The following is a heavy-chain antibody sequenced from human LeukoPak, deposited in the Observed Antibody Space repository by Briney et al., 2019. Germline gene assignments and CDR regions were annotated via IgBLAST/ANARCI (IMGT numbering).Heavy chain of an antibody. V-gene: IGHV1-69*01. CDR1: GGTFSSYA. D-gene: IGHD3-10*01. CDR3: ARDHYYGSGIDYGMDV. CDR2: IIPIFGTA. J-gene: IGHJ6*02. Sequence: SVKVSCKASGGTFSSYAISWVRQAPGQGLEWMGGIIPIFGTANYAQKFQGRVTITADESTSTAYMELSSLRSEDTAVYYCARDHYYGSGIDYGMDVWGQGTTVTVSS.